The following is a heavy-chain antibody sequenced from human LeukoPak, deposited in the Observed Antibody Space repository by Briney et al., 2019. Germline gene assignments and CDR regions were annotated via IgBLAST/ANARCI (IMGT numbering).Heavy chain of an antibody. V-gene: IGHV3-30*04. CDR3: ARAPGRSDGILDFSITSSKAGVS. CDR2: LATARVEE. Sequence: PVRSLRLSCAASGVTLNNHPLHWGRQAPGKGGEGLAVLATARVEEDYAESGKGRFTIPIDTFQNTLYLQMTSLRPEDPAVYYCARAPGRSDGILDFSITSSKAGVSWGQGTLVTVSS. J-gene: IGHJ5*02. CDR1: GVTLNNHP. D-gene: IGHD5-24*01.